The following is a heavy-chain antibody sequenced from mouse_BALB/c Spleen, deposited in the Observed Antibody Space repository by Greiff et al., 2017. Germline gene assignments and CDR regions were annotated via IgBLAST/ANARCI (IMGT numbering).Heavy chain of an antibody. D-gene: IGHD2-4*01. Sequence: EVNLVESGGGLVQPGGSRKLSCAASGFTFSSFGMHWVRQAPEKGLEWVAYISSGSSTIYYADTVKGRFTISRDNPKNTLFLQMTSLRSEDTAMYYCARKDYDAFAYWGQGTLVTVSA. CDR3: ARKDYDAFAY. CDR1: GFTFSSFG. V-gene: IGHV5-17*02. J-gene: IGHJ3*01. CDR2: ISSGSSTI.